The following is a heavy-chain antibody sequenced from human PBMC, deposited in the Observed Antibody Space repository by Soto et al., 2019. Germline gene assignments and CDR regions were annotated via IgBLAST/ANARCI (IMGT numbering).Heavy chain of an antibody. CDR3: ARVSGSGKYGFDS. Sequence: QVQLQESGPGLVKPSQTLSFTCTVSDGSISSGGYYWSWIRQHPGEGLEWIGYIYYTGSTYYNPSLKSRVTISIDTSKSQFSLRLSSVTAADTSFYYCARVSGSGKYGFDSWAQGTLVTVSS. CDR1: DGSISSGGYY. J-gene: IGHJ4*02. D-gene: IGHD3-10*01. V-gene: IGHV4-31*03. CDR2: IYYTGST.